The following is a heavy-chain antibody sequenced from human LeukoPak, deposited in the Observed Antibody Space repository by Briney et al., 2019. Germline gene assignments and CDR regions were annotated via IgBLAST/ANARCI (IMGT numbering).Heavy chain of an antibody. Sequence: GGSLRLSCAASGFTFDDYAMHWVRQAPGKGLEWVSLISWDGGSTYYADSVKGRFTISRDNSKNSLYLRMNSLRAEDTALYYCAKVAMVRGVITRYYYYGMDVWGKGTTVTVSS. CDR1: GFTFDDYA. D-gene: IGHD3-10*01. CDR3: AKVAMVRGVITRYYYYGMDV. J-gene: IGHJ6*04. CDR2: ISWDGGST. V-gene: IGHV3-43D*04.